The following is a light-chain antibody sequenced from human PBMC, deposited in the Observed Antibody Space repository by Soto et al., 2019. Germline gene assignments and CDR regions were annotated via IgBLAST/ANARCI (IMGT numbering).Light chain of an antibody. CDR1: SSDVGGYNY. CDR3: SSYTTSNTRQIV. Sequence: QSLLTQPASVSRSHGQSITISCTRTSSDVGGYNYVSWYQQHPGKAPKFMIYDVSNRPSGVSNRFSGSKSGNTASLTISGLQAEDEADYYCSSYTTSNTRQIVFGTGTKVTVL. J-gene: IGLJ1*01. CDR2: DVS. V-gene: IGLV2-14*01.